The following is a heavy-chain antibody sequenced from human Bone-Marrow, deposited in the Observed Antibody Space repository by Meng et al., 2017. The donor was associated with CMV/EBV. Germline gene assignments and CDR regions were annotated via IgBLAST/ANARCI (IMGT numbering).Heavy chain of an antibody. CDR2: ISGSGNNT. Sequence: GESLKISCAASGFTFSSYAMSWVRQAPGKGLEWVSAISGSGNNTYYGDSVKGRFTISRDNSKNTLYLQMSSLRVDDTAVYYCASWQGWGQGTMVTVS. CDR3: ASWQG. V-gene: IGHV3-23*01. J-gene: IGHJ4*02. CDR1: GFTFSSYA.